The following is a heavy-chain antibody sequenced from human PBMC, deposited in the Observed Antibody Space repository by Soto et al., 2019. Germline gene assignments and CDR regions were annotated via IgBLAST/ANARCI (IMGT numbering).Heavy chain of an antibody. CDR1: GYTFTSYD. J-gene: IGHJ6*03. D-gene: IGHD5-12*01. Sequence: GASVKVSCKASGYTFTSYDMNWVRQATGQGLEWMGWMNPNSGNTGYAQKFQGRVTMTRNTSISTAYMELSSLRSEDTAVYYCAVLGGYDSFYYYYYMDVWGKGTTVTVSS. V-gene: IGHV1-8*01. CDR3: AVLGGYDSFYYYYYMDV. CDR2: MNPNSGNT.